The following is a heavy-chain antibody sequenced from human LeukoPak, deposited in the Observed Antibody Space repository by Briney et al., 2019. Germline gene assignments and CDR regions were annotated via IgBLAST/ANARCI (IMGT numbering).Heavy chain of an antibody. CDR2: IWYDGSNK. Sequence: PGGSLRLSCAASGFTFSSYGMHWVRQAPGKGLEWVAVIWYDGSNKYYADSVKGRFTISRDNSKNTLYLQMNSLRAEDTAVYYCARETGYSSSWSPHFDYWGQGTLVTVSS. J-gene: IGHJ4*02. V-gene: IGHV3-33*01. CDR1: GFTFSSYG. CDR3: ARETGYSSSWSPHFDY. D-gene: IGHD6-13*01.